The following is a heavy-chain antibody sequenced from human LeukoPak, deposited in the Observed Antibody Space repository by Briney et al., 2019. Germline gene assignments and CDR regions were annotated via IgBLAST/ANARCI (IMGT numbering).Heavy chain of an antibody. Sequence: PSETLSLTCTVSGGSISSYYWSWIRQSAGKGLEWIGRIYTSGSTNYNPSLKSRVTMSVDTSKNQFSLKLTSVTAADTAVYYCAREVVDATPSRDYYYYMDVWGKGTTVTVSS. CDR3: AREVVDATPSRDYYYYMDV. CDR1: GGSISSYY. J-gene: IGHJ6*03. V-gene: IGHV4-4*07. CDR2: IYTSGST. D-gene: IGHD2-15*01.